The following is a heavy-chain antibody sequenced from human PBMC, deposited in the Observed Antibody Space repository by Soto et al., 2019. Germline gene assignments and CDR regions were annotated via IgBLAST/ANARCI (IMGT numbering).Heavy chain of an antibody. CDR3: AKDSHYYDSSGYWGYDYYYYGMDV. CDR2: ISGSGGST. D-gene: IGHD3-22*01. V-gene: IGHV3-23*01. Sequence: GGSLRLSCAASGFTFSSYAMSWVRQAPGKGLEWVSAISGSGGSTYYADSVKGRFTISRDNSKNTLYLQMNSLRAEDTAVYYCAKDSHYYDSSGYWGYDYYYYGMDVWGQGTTVTVSS. J-gene: IGHJ6*02. CDR1: GFTFSSYA.